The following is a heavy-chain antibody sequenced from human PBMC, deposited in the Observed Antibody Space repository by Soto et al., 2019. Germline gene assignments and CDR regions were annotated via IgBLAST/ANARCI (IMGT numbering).Heavy chain of an antibody. CDR3: AKIEMGWFDQ. J-gene: IGHJ5*02. V-gene: IGHV3-23*01. CDR1: LFSFFIYA. Sequence: LSLSCXCSLFSFFIYAIIWVRQSPGKGLEWVSTISGSGGHTYYADSVKGRFVVSRDNDKNKVYLHMSSLTGEDTAVYFCAKIEMGWFDQWGKGTQV. CDR2: ISGSGGHT. D-gene: IGHD2-8*01.